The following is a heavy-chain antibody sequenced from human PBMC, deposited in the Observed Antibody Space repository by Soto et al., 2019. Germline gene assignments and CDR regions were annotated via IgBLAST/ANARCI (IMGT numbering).Heavy chain of an antibody. CDR2: IIPIFGTA. Sequence: QVQLVQSGAEVKKPGSSVKVSCKASGGTFSSYAISWVRQAPGQGLEWMGGIIPIFGTANYAQKFQGRVTITADESTXXAXMXXSSLRSEDTAVYYCARGLLWFGELVPNYYYYGMDVWGQGTTVTVSS. J-gene: IGHJ6*02. D-gene: IGHD3-10*01. V-gene: IGHV1-69*12. CDR1: GGTFSSYA. CDR3: ARGLLWFGELVPNYYYYGMDV.